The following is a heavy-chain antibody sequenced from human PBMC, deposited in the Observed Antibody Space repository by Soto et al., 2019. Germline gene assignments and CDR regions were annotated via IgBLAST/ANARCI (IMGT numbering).Heavy chain of an antibody. CDR2: IHHGGGA. V-gene: IGHV4-4*02. J-gene: IGHJ6*02. CDR3: ARGGWYPYGMDV. D-gene: IGHD6-19*01. Sequence: SLTCAVSCGSISSGNWWNWVRQPPGKGLEWIGEIHHGGGANYNPSLKSRVTISADKSNNQFSLKVNSVTAADTAVYYCARGGWYPYGMDVWGQGTTVTVSS. CDR1: CGSISSGNW.